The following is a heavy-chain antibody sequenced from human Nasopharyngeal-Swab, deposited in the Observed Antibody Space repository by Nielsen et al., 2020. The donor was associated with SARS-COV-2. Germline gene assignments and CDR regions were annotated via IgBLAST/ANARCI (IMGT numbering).Heavy chain of an antibody. Sequence: GGSLRLSCAASGFTFSSYSMNWVRQAPGKGLEWVSYISSSSSTIYYADSVKGRFTISRDNAKNSLYLQMNSLRAEDTAVYYCAKSYDYVWGSYHPNYFDYWGQGTLVTVSS. CDR1: GFTFSSYS. CDR2: ISSSSSTI. D-gene: IGHD3-16*02. V-gene: IGHV3-48*01. CDR3: AKSYDYVWGSYHPNYFDY. J-gene: IGHJ4*02.